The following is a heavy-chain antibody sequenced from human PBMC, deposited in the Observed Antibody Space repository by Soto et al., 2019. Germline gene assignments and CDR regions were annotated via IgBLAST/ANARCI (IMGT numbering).Heavy chain of an antibody. CDR3: ARDEIQLWFEGPPFDY. V-gene: IGHV1-2*02. Sequence: QVQLLQSGAEVKKPGTSVRVSCKASGYIFSGYYIHWLRQAPGQGLEWMGWINPKTGGTKYTQKFQGRVTMPRDTSSSTAYMELSSLTSDDTAVYYCARDEIQLWFEGPPFDYWGQGTLVTVSS. CDR1: GYIFSGYY. D-gene: IGHD5-18*01. J-gene: IGHJ4*02. CDR2: INPKTGGT.